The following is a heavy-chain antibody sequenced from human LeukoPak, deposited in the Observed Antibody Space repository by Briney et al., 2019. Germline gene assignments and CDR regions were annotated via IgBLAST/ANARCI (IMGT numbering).Heavy chain of an antibody. J-gene: IGHJ6*02. V-gene: IGHV1-69*04. CDR1: GGTFSSYA. CDR3: ARVRFEAYYYYAMDV. Sequence: ASVKVSCKASGGTFSSYAISWVRQAPGQGLEWMGRIIPILGIANYAQKFQGRVTITADKSTSTAYMELSSLTSEDTAIYYCARVRFEAYYYYAMDVWGQGTTVTVSS. CDR2: IIPILGIA.